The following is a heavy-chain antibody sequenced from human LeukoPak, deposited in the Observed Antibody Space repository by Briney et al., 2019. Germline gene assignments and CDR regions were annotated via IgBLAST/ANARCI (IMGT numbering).Heavy chain of an antibody. Sequence: PGGSLRLSCAASGFTVSSNYMSWVRQAPGKGLEWVSVIYSGGSTSYADSVKGRFTFSRDNSKNTLCLQMNSLRAEDTAVYYCARGGDIVVVPAALDYWGQGTLVTVSS. V-gene: IGHV3-53*01. CDR1: GFTVSSNY. CDR2: IYSGGST. CDR3: ARGGDIVVVPAALDY. D-gene: IGHD2-2*01. J-gene: IGHJ4*02.